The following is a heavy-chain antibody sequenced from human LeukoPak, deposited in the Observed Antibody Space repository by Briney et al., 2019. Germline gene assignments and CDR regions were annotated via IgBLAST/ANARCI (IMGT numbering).Heavy chain of an antibody. CDR1: GGSISSHY. Sequence: SETLSLTCTVSGGSISSHYWSWIRQPPGKGLEWIGYIYYTGSTSYNPSLKSRVTISVNTSKNQFSLKLSSVTVADTAVYYCARFYDISGHPSRIDYWGQGTLVTVSS. J-gene: IGHJ4*02. D-gene: IGHD3-22*01. V-gene: IGHV4-59*11. CDR3: ARFYDISGHPSRIDY. CDR2: IYYTGST.